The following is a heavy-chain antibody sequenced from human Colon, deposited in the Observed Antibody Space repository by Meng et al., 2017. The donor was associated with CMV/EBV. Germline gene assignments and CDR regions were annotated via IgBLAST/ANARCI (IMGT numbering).Heavy chain of an antibody. Sequence: GESLKISRSVSGFTVSDQSMTWVRQAPGMGLEWISVIYSGGSTNYAESVKRRFTISRDNYKNTLFLLMNSLTSGDTAVYFCAREFFLDHWGQGTLVTVSS. CDR2: IYSGGST. D-gene: IGHD3-10*01. V-gene: IGHV3-66*02. CDR1: GFTVSDQS. J-gene: IGHJ4*02. CDR3: AREFFLDH.